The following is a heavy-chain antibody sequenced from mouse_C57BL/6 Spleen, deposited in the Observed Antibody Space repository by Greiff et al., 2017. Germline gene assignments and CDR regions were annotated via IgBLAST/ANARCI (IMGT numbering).Heavy chain of an antibody. CDR3: TIVVEGYYYAMDY. CDR2: IDPETGGT. CDR1: GYTFTDYE. D-gene: IGHD1-1*01. V-gene: IGHV1-15*01. Sequence: QVQLMESGAELVRPGASVTLSCKASGYTFTDYEMHWVKQTPVHGLEWIGAIDPETGGTAYNQKFKGKAILTADNSSSTAYMELRSLTSEDSAVYYCTIVVEGYYYAMDYWGQGTSVTVSS. J-gene: IGHJ4*01.